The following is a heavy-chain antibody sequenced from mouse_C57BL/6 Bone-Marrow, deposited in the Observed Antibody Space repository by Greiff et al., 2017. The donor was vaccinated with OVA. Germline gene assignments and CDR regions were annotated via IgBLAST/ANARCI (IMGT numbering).Heavy chain of an antibody. CDR1: GYAFSSYW. CDR2: IYPGGGDT. D-gene: IGHD1-1*01. Sequence: QVHVKQSGAELVKPGASVKISCKASGYAFSSYWMNWVKQRPGKGLEWIGQIYPGGGDTNYNGKFKGKATLTADKSSSTAYMQLSSLTSEDSAVYFCASYCGSSYPYDDWGQGTTLTVSS. V-gene: IGHV1-80*01. CDR3: ASYCGSSYPYDD. J-gene: IGHJ2*01.